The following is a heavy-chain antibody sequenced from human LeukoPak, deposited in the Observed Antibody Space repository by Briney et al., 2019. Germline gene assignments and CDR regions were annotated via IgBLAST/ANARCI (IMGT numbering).Heavy chain of an antibody. CDR1: GFTFSSYA. Sequence: GGSLRLSCSASGFTFSSYAMHWVRQAPGKGLEYVSAISSNGGSTYYAGSVKGRFTISRDNSKNTLYLQMSSLRAEDTAVYYCVLSWSSTSPDSDHYYGMDVWGKGTTVTVSS. D-gene: IGHD2-2*01. J-gene: IGHJ6*04. CDR3: VLSWSSTSPDSDHYYGMDV. V-gene: IGHV3-64D*06. CDR2: ISSNGGST.